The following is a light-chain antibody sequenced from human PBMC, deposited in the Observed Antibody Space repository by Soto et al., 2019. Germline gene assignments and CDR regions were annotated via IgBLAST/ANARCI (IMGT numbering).Light chain of an antibody. CDR1: QTISSW. V-gene: IGKV1-5*03. J-gene: IGKJ1*01. CDR2: KAS. CDR3: QQYNGFPWT. Sequence: RNQSPSVLFASVGDRVTITCRASQTISSWLSWYQQKPGRAPKLLIYKASSLESGVPARFSGSGSGTEFTLTISSLQPDDFATYYCQQYNGFPWTFGQGTKVDIK.